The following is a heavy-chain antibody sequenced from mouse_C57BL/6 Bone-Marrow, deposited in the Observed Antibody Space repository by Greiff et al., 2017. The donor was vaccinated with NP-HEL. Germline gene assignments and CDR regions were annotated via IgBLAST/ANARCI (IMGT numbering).Heavy chain of an antibody. CDR3: AIKLFISWFAY. CDR1: GYTFTSYW. Sequence: QVQLQQPGAELVKPGASVKVSCKASGYTFTSYWMHWVKQRPGQGLEWIGRIHPSDSDTNYNQKFKGKATLTVDKSSSTAYMQLSSLTSEDSAVYYCAIKLFISWFAYWGQGTLVTVSA. J-gene: IGHJ3*01. CDR2: IHPSDSDT. D-gene: IGHD1-1*01. V-gene: IGHV1-74*01.